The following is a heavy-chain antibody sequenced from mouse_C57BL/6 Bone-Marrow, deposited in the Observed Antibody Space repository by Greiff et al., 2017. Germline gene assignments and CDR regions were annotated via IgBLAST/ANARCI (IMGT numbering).Heavy chain of an antibody. CDR3: ARCPLGRGFEY. CDR2: IYPGDGET. D-gene: IGHD4-1*01. J-gene: IGHJ2*01. Sequence: VQLQESGPELVKPGASVKISCKASGYAFSSSWMNWVKQRPGKGLEWIGRIYPGDGETNYNGKFKGKATLAADKSSSTAYMQLSSQTSEDSAVCLCARCPLGRGFEYWGQGTTLTVST. V-gene: IGHV1-82*01. CDR1: GYAFSSSW.